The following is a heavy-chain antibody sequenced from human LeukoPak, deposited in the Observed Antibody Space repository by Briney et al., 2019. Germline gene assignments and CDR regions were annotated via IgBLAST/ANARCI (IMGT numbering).Heavy chain of an antibody. CDR3: ARDLVSKIAARPTFDY. V-gene: IGHV1-2*02. J-gene: IGHJ4*02. Sequence: ASVKVCCKASGYTFTGYYMHWVRQAPGQGLEWMGWINPNSGGTNYAQKFQGRVTMTRDTSISTAYMELSRLRSDDTAVYYCARDLVSKIAARPTFDYWGQGTLVTVSS. CDR2: INPNSGGT. D-gene: IGHD6-6*01. CDR1: GYTFTGYY.